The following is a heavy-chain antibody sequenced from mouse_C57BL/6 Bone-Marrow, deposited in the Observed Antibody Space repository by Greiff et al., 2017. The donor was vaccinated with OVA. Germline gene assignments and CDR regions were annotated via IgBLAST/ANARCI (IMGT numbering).Heavy chain of an antibody. CDR1: GFNIKDDY. Sequence: VQLKQSGAELVRPGASVKLSCTASGFNIKDDYMHWVKQRPEQGLEWIGWIDPENGDTEYASKFQGKATITADTSSNTAYLQLSSLTSEDTAVYYCTSITTVPRYYFDYWGQGTTLTVSS. CDR3: TSITTVPRYYFDY. D-gene: IGHD1-1*01. CDR2: IDPENGDT. J-gene: IGHJ2*01. V-gene: IGHV14-4*01.